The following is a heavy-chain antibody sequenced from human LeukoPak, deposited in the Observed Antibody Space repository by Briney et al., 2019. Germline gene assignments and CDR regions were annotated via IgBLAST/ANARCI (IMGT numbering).Heavy chain of an antibody. Sequence: ASVKVSCKASGYTFTSYGISWVRQAPGQGLEWMGWISAYNGNTNYAQKLQGRVTMTTDTSTSTAYMELRSLRSDDTAVYYCAKPGFYRSGWYVERTPYFDYWGQGTLVTVSS. D-gene: IGHD6-19*01. V-gene: IGHV1-18*01. CDR1: GYTFTSYG. CDR2: ISAYNGNT. J-gene: IGHJ4*02. CDR3: AKPGFYRSGWYVERTPYFDY.